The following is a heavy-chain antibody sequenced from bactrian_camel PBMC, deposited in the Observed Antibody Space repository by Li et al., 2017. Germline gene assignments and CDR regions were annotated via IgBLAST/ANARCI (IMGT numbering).Heavy chain of an antibody. Sequence: VQLVESGGGSAQAGGSLKVSCTVSRPIFMNCAMAWYRQAPGKERELVSSISSDGTTFYAESVKGRFTISQDNAKNTLNLQMNSLETEDTAVYYCAAPGCSWPPAQGTQVTVS. J-gene: IGHJ4*01. CDR1: RPIFMNCA. CDR2: ISSDGTT. D-gene: IGHD2*01. V-gene: IGHV3S55*01.